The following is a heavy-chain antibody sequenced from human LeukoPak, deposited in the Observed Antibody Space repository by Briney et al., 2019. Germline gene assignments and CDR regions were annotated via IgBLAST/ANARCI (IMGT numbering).Heavy chain of an antibody. CDR3: VKDRGDYGGDPGYFDY. CDR1: GVSISSGNYY. J-gene: IGHJ4*02. D-gene: IGHD4-17*01. Sequence: SETLSLTCTVSGVSISSGNYYWTWIRQHPGKGLEWIGCLHPTGSTHYNPSPKGRLSISVGTSKNQFSLRLNSVTAADTAVYYCVKDRGDYGGDPGYFDYWGQGTHVTVSS. V-gene: IGHV4-31*03. CDR2: LHPTGST.